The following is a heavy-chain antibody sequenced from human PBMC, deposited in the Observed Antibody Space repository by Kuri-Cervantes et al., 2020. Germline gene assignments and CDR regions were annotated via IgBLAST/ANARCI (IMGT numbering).Heavy chain of an antibody. CDR3: ARVLKSSSRYYFDY. D-gene: IGHD6-13*01. J-gene: IGHJ4*02. Sequence: LSLTCAASGFTFSSYSTNWVRQAPGKGLEWVSYISSSSSTIYYADSVKGRFTISRDNAKNSLYLQMNSLRDEDTAVYYCARVLKSSSRYYFDYWGQGTRVTVSS. CDR2: ISSSSSTI. CDR1: GFTFSSYS. V-gene: IGHV3-48*02.